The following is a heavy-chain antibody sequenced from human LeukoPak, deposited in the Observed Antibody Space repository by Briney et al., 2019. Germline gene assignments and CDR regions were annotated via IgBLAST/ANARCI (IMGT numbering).Heavy chain of an antibody. CDR1: GGTFSSYA. D-gene: IGHD3-3*01. CDR2: IIPIFGTA. CDR3: ASAERKINDFWSGYYLGNWFDP. J-gene: IGHJ5*02. Sequence: SVKVSCKASGGTFSSYAISWVRQAPGQGLEWMGGIIPIFGTANYAQKFQGRVTITADKSTSTAYMELSSLRSEDTAVYYCASAERKINDFWSGYYLGNWFDPWGQGTLVTVSS. V-gene: IGHV1-69*06.